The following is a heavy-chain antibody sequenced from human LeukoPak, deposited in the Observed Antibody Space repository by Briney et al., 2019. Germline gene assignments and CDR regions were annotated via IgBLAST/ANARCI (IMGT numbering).Heavy chain of an antibody. CDR3: ARIYRDSSGYLYYFDY. J-gene: IGHJ4*02. CDR1: GFTFSSYW. Sequence: GGSLRLSCAASGFTFSSYWMHWVRHAPGKGLVWVSRINSDGSSTSYADSVKGRFTISRDNAKNTLYLQMNSLRAEDTAVHYCARIYRDSSGYLYYFDYWGQGTLVTVSS. CDR2: INSDGSST. V-gene: IGHV3-74*01. D-gene: IGHD3-22*01.